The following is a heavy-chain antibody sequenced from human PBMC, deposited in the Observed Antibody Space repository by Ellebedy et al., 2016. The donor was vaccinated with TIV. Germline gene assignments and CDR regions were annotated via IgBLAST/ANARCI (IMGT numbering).Heavy chain of an antibody. CDR1: GFTFSSHA. V-gene: IGHV3-23*01. D-gene: IGHD3-10*01. CDR2: VSGSGDNT. Sequence: GESLKISXAASGFTFSSHAMNWVRQAPGKVLEWVSGVSGSGDNTYYADSVKGRFTISRDNSKNTLNLQMNRLRAEDTAVYYCALGDTMVRHWGQGTLVTVSS. J-gene: IGHJ1*01. CDR3: ALGDTMVRH.